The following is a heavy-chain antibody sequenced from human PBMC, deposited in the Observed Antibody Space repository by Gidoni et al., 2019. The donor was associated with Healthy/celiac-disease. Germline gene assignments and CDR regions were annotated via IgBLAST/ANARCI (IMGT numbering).Heavy chain of an antibody. V-gene: IGHV3-23*01. J-gene: IGHJ3*02. Sequence: EVQLLESGGGLVQPGGSLRLSCAASGFTFSSYAMSWVRQAPGKGLEWVSAISGSGGSTYYADAVKGRFTISRDNSKNTLYLQMNSLRAEDTAVYYCAKEGRQYYESSGYTAFDIWGQGTMVTVSS. CDR3: AKEGRQYYESSGYTAFDI. CDR2: ISGSGGST. CDR1: GFTFSSYA. D-gene: IGHD3-22*01.